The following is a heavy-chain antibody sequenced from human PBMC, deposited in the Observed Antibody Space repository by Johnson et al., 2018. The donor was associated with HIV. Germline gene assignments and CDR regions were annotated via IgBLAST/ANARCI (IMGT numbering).Heavy chain of an antibody. CDR3: ARGLIAVAGFVAFDI. J-gene: IGHJ3*02. Sequence: VQLVESGGGLVQPGGSLRLSCPASGFTFRNHDMHWVRQATGKGLERVSAIGPTGDTYYPGSVKGRFTISRENAKNSLYLQMNSLRAGDTAVYYCARGLIAVAGFVAFDIWGQGTMVTVSS. V-gene: IGHV3-13*01. CDR2: IGPTGDT. CDR1: GFTFRNHD. D-gene: IGHD6-19*01.